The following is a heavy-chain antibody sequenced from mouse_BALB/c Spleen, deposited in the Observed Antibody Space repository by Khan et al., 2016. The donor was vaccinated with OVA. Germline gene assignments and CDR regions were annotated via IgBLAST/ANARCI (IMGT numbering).Heavy chain of an antibody. V-gene: IGHV2-3*01. CDR3: AKFTPDYYSMDY. Sequence: VQLQQSGPGLVVPSESLSITCTVSGFSLSSYGVNWVRQPPGKGLEWLGVIWGDGSTNYHSGLKSRLTINKDNSKSQVFLKLNSLQTYDTATYYCAKFTPDYYSMDYWGQGTSVTVSS. D-gene: IGHD1-1*01. J-gene: IGHJ4*01. CDR2: IWGDGST. CDR1: GFSLSSYG.